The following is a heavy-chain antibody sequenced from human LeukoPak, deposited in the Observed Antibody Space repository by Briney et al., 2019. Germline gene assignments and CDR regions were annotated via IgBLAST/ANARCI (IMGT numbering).Heavy chain of an antibody. D-gene: IGHD3-22*01. J-gene: IGHJ3*02. CDR2: ISWNGGSI. Sequence: GGSLRLSCAASEFTFDDYAMHWVRQAPGKGLEWVSGISWNGGSIGYADSVKGRFTISRDNAKNSLYLQMNSLRAEDTALYYCAKDIHYDSSGPWAFDIWGQGTMVTVSS. CDR3: AKDIHYDSSGPWAFDI. CDR1: EFTFDDYA. V-gene: IGHV3-9*01.